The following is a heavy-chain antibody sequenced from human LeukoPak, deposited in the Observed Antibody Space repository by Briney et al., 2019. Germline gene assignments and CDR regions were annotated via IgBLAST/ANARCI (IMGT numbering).Heavy chain of an antibody. CDR2: IYPGDSHT. V-gene: IGHV5-51*01. Sequence: GESLKISCKGSGYSFTNYWFGWVRQMPGKGLEWMGIIYPGDSHTRYSPSFQGQVTSSADKSISTAYLQWSSLKAADTAMYYCAGSSSNSEYDYWGQGTLVTVSS. J-gene: IGHJ4*02. D-gene: IGHD2-2*01. CDR1: GYSFTNYW. CDR3: AGSSSNSEYDY.